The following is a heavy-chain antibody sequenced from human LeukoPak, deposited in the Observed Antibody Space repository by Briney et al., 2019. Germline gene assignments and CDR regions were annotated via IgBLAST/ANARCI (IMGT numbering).Heavy chain of an antibody. J-gene: IGHJ4*02. Sequence: ASLKVSCRASGYGFSTFDINWVRQAPGQGPEWMGWMNPNSGNTGYAQKFQGRVTLTRSTSMTTAYMELSSLRSEDTAVYYCARQSLDGGSCYDYWGQGTPVTISS. D-gene: IGHD2-15*01. V-gene: IGHV1-8*01. CDR1: GYGFSTFD. CDR3: ARQSLDGGSCYDY. CDR2: MNPNSGNT.